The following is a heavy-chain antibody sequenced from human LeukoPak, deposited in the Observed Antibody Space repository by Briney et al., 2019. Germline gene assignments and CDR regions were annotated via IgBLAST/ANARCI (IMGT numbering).Heavy chain of an antibody. V-gene: IGHV4-30-4*08. CDR3: VRGGGIQIWGVSAFDI. Sequence: PSQTLSLTCTVSGGSISNGGYYWSWIRQPPGKGLEWIGFIYYSGSTYYNPSLKSRVIISVDTSKNQFSLKMNTLTAADTAVYYCVRGGGIQIWGVSAFDIWGQGTLVTVSS. D-gene: IGHD5-18*01. J-gene: IGHJ3*02. CDR1: GGSISNGGYY. CDR2: IYYSGST.